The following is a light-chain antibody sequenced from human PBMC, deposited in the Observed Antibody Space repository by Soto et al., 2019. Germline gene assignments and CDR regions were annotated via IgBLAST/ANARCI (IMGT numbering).Light chain of an antibody. Sequence: EIVLTQSPGTLSLSPGERATLSCRASQSVNSRFLAWYQQKPGQAPRLLMYGASTRATGIPDRFSGSGSGADFTLTISRLESEDFAVYYCQQYRSSPPMYTFGQGTKLEIK. V-gene: IGKV3-20*01. CDR2: GAS. CDR1: QSVNSRF. CDR3: QQYRSSPPMYT. J-gene: IGKJ2*01.